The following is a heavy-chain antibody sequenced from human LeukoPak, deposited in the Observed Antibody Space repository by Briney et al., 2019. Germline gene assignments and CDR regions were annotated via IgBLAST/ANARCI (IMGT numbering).Heavy chain of an antibody. V-gene: IGHV4-34*01. CDR2: MNHSGSS. CDR1: GGSISSYY. J-gene: IGHJ4*02. Sequence: SETLSLTCTVSGGSISSYYWSWIRQPPGKGLEWIGEMNHSGSSNYNSSLKSRVTISVDTSKNQFSLKLTSVTAADMAVYYCTRGRYNYGFFDYWGQGTPVTVSS. CDR3: TRGRYNYGFFDY. D-gene: IGHD5-18*01.